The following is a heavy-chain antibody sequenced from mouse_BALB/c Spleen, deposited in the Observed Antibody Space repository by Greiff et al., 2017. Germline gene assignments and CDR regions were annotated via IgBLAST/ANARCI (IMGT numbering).Heavy chain of an antibody. D-gene: IGHD2-1*01. CDR1: GYSITSGYY. CDR3: ARDRGGLLPGDY. CDR2: ISYDGSN. V-gene: IGHV3-6*02. J-gene: IGHJ2*01. Sequence: EVHLVESGPGLVKPSQSLSLTCSVTGYSITSGYYWNWIRQFPGNKLEWMGYISYDGSNNYNPSLKNRISITRDTSKNQFFLKLNSVTTEDTATYYCARDRGGLLPGDYWGQGTTLTVSS.